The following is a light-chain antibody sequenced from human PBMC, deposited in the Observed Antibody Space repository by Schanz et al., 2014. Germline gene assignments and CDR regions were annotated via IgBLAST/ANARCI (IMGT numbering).Light chain of an antibody. CDR1: NIGSKS. V-gene: IGLV3-21*03. J-gene: IGLJ3*02. CDR2: DDS. CDR3: QSYDNSLSGV. Sequence: VLTQPPSVSVAPGKTARITCGGNNIGSKSVHWYQQKPGQAPVLVVYDDSDRPSGVPDRFSGSKSGTSASLAITGLQAEDEADYYCQSYDNSLSGVFGGGTKLTVL.